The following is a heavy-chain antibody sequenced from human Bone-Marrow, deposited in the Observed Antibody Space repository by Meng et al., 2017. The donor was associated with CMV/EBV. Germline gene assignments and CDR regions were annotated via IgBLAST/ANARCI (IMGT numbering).Heavy chain of an antibody. Sequence: GESLKISCAASGFTFSSYWMHWVRQAPGKGLGWVSRINSDGSSTSYADSVKGRFTISRDNAKNTLYLQMNSLRAEDTAVYYCARELLRIAVARGLYYYYGMDVWGQGTTVTVSS. D-gene: IGHD6-19*01. CDR1: GFTFSSYW. CDR2: INSDGSST. J-gene: IGHJ6*02. CDR3: ARELLRIAVARGLYYYYGMDV. V-gene: IGHV3-74*01.